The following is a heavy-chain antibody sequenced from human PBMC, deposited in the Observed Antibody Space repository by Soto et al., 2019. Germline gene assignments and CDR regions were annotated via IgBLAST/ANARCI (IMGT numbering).Heavy chain of an antibody. D-gene: IGHD2-21*02. CDR2: IDPSDSYT. CDR3: ARSPIVVVTARDNWFDP. J-gene: IGHJ5*02. CDR1: GYSFTSYW. V-gene: IGHV5-10-1*01. Sequence: GESLKISCKGSGYSFTSYWITWVRQMPGKGLEWMGRIDPSDSYTNYSPSFQGHVTISADKSISTAYLQWSSLKASDTAMYYCARSPIVVVTARDNWFDPWGQGTLVTVSS.